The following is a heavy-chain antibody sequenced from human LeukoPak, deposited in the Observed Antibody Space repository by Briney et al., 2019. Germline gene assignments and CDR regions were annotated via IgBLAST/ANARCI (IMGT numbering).Heavy chain of an antibody. D-gene: IGHD2-15*01. CDR2: ISNSGGYS. J-gene: IGHJ4*02. Sequence: GGSLRLSCAASGFTFNSYAMSWVRQAPGKGLEWVSVISNSGGYSFYADSVKGRFTISRDNSKNTLYLQMNSLRAEDTAVYYCATAVVAARDYWGQGTLVTVSS. V-gene: IGHV3-23*01. CDR1: GFTFNSYA. CDR3: ATAVVAARDY.